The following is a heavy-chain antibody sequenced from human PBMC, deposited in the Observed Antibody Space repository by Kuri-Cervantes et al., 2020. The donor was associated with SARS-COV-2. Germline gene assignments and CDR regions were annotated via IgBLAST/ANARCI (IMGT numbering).Heavy chain of an antibody. D-gene: IGHD6-13*01. J-gene: IGHJ5*02. CDR1: GGTFSSYA. CDR3: ARPKQGWFDP. V-gene: IGHV1-18*01. CDR2: INPNSGGT. Sequence: ASVKVSCKASGGTFSSYAISWVRQAPGQGLEWMGIINPNSGGTNYAQKLQGRVTMTTDTSTSTAYMELRSLRSDDTAVYYCARPKQGWFDPWGQGTLVTVSS.